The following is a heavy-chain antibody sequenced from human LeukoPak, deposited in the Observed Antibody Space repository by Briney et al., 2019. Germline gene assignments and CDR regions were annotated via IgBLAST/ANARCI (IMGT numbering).Heavy chain of an antibody. Sequence: GGSLRLSCAASGNYWMNWVRQAQGKGLVWVSHINSDGSWTSYADSVKGRFTISKDNAKNTVYLQMNNLRAEDTAVYYCVSFYEAYWGRGTLVTVSS. V-gene: IGHV3-74*01. D-gene: IGHD2/OR15-2a*01. J-gene: IGHJ4*02. CDR2: INSDGSWT. CDR1: GNYW. CDR3: VSFYEAY.